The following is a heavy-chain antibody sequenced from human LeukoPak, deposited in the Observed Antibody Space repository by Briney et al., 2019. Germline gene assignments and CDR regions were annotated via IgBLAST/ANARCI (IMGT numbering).Heavy chain of an antibody. CDR3: ARQYCSGGSCYPNWFDP. Sequence: GESLKISCKGSGYSFTSYWISWVRQMPGKGLEWMGRIDPSDSYTIYSPSFQGHVTISADKSISTAYLQWSSLKASDTAMYYCARQYCSGGSCYPNWFDPWGQGTLVTVSS. V-gene: IGHV5-10-1*01. D-gene: IGHD2-15*01. CDR2: IDPSDSYT. J-gene: IGHJ5*02. CDR1: GYSFTSYW.